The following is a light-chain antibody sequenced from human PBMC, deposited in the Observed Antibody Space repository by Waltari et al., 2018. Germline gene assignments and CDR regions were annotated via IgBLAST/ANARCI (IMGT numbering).Light chain of an antibody. CDR2: DAS. CDR1: QTVGRSY. J-gene: IGKJ4*01. CDR3: HQSASSPLT. V-gene: IGKV3-20*01. Sequence: ENVLTQSPGALSLSPGERATLSCRASQTVGRSYLAWFQQKPGQAPRRLIYDASNRATGIPDSFSGSGSGTDFTLSINRLEPEDFAVYYCHQSASSPLTFGGGTKVEIK.